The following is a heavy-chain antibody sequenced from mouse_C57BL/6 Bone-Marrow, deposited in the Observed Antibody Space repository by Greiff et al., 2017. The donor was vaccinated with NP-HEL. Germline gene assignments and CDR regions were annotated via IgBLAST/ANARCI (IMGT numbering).Heavy chain of an antibody. Sequence: VQLQQPGAELVKPGASVKMSCKASGYTFTSYWITWVKQRPGQGLEWIGDIYPGSGSTNYNEKFKSKATLTVDTSSSTAYMQLSSLTSEDSAVYCCASRYYGSSHYAMDYWGQVTSVTVAS. V-gene: IGHV1-55*01. CDR1: GYTFTSYW. CDR3: ASRYYGSSHYAMDY. J-gene: IGHJ4*01. CDR2: IYPGSGST. D-gene: IGHD1-1*01.